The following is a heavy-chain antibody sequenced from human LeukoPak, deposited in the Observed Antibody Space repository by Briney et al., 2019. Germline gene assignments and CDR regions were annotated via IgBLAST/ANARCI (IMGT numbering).Heavy chain of an antibody. J-gene: IGHJ3*02. Sequence: PGGSLRLSCAASGFTFSSYSLHWVRQAPGKGLEWVAILSNDGNKEYYADSVKGRFTISRDNSKNTLYLQMNSLRAEDTAVYYCARGIIAVGGAGAFDIWGQGTMVTVSS. CDR3: ARGIIAVGGAGAFDI. CDR1: GFTFSSYS. CDR2: LSNDGNKE. D-gene: IGHD6-19*01. V-gene: IGHV3-30*14.